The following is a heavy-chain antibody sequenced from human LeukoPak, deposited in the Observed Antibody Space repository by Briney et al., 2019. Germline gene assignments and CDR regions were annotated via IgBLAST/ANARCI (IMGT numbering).Heavy chain of an antibody. V-gene: IGHV3-30*18. CDR2: ISYDGSSK. D-gene: IGHD1-26*01. Sequence: GGSLRLSCAASGFTLSSYGMHWVRQAPGKGLEWVAVISYDGSSKYYADSVKGRFTISRDNSKNTLYLQMNSLRAEDTAVYYCAKEWGAGSDAFDIWGQGTMVTVSS. CDR1: GFTLSSYG. CDR3: AKEWGAGSDAFDI. J-gene: IGHJ3*02.